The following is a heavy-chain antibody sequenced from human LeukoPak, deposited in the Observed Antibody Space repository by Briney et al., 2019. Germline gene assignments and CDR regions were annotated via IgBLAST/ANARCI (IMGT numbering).Heavy chain of an antibody. Sequence: GGSLRLSCAASGFTFSYYGMSWVRQAPGKGLEWVSAISGSGGSTNYADSVKGRFTISRDNSKNTLYLQMNSLRAEDTAVYYCARHLSGITGYTYGRGIDYWGQGTLVTVSS. CDR2: ISGSGGST. J-gene: IGHJ4*02. CDR3: ARHLSGITGYTYGRGIDY. CDR1: GFTFSYYG. V-gene: IGHV3-23*01. D-gene: IGHD5-18*01.